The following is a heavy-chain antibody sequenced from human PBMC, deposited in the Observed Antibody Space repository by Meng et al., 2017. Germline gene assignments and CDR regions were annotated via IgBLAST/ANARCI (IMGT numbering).Heavy chain of an antibody. CDR2: IRAYNGNT. V-gene: IGHV1-18*01. Sequence: QVHLVQSGAEVKKPGAAVKVFCKASGYTFTSYGISWVRQAPGEGLEWVGWIRAYNGNTNYAQKLQGRVTMNTDTSTSTAYMELRSLRSDDTAVYYCATRHYYDSSGYSYWYFDLWGRGTLVTVSS. D-gene: IGHD3-22*01. J-gene: IGHJ2*01. CDR3: ATRHYYDSSGYSYWYFDL. CDR1: GYTFTSYG.